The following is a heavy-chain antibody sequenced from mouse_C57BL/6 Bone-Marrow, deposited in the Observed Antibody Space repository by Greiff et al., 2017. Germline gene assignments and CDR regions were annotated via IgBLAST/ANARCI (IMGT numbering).Heavy chain of an antibody. D-gene: IGHD1-1*01. V-gene: IGHV1-85*01. Sequence: QVQLKQSGPELVKPGASVKLSCKASGYTFTSYDINWVKQRPGQGLEWIGWIYPRDGSTKYNAKFKGKATLTVDTSSSTSYMELHSLPSEYSAVYFCSRRDYYGSREYFDYGGQGTTLTVSS. CDR2: IYPRDGST. CDR1: GYTFTSYD. J-gene: IGHJ2*01. CDR3: SRRDYYGSREYFDY.